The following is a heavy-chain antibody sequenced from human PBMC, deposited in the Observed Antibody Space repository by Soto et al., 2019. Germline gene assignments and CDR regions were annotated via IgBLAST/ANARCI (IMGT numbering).Heavy chain of an antibody. D-gene: IGHD3-16*01. CDR2: IYYSGST. Sequence: QVQLQESGPGLVKPSETLSLTCTVSGGSISSYYWSWIRQPPGKGLEWIGFIYYSGSTNYNPSLKSRLTISVDASKNQFSLNLSSVTAADTAVYYCARVGDLGYYFDYWGQGTLVTVSS. V-gene: IGHV4-59*08. J-gene: IGHJ4*02. CDR1: GGSISSYY. CDR3: ARVGDLGYYFDY.